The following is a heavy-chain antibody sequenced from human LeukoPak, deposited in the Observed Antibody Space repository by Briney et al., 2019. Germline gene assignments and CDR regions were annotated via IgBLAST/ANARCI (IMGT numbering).Heavy chain of an antibody. D-gene: IGHD3-22*01. CDR2: IYSGGST. CDR1: GFTVSSNY. CDR3: ARDGYYDSSGYDGVFDY. J-gene: IGHJ4*02. Sequence: GGSLRLSCAASGFTVSSNYMSWVRQAPGKGLKWVSVIYSGGSTYYADSVKGRFTISRDNSKNTLYLQMNSLRAEDTAVYYCARDGYYDSSGYDGVFDYWGQGTLVTVSS. V-gene: IGHV3-53*01.